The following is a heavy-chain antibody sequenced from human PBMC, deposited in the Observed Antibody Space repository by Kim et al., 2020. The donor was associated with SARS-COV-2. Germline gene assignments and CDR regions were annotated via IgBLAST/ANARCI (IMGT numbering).Heavy chain of an antibody. D-gene: IGHD1-7*01. CDR2: IGIPGST. CDR1: GFILSNFA. V-gene: IGHV3-23*01. J-gene: IGHJ4*02. Sequence: GGSLRLSCAASGFILSNFAMNWVRQAPGKGLEWVSAIGIPGSTSYPDSVKGRFTISRDNSENTLYLQMNSLRAEDTAVYYCAKRGAGNSGPLDCWGQGTLVTVSS. CDR3: AKRGAGNSGPLDC.